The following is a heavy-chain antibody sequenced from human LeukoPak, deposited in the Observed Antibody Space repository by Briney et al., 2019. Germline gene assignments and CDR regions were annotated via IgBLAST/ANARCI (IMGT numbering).Heavy chain of an antibody. CDR2: INHSGST. J-gene: IGHJ4*02. D-gene: IGHD3-9*01. V-gene: IGHV4-34*01. CDR3: ARGPLYYDILTGYYTTTVEGWFGY. CDR1: GGSFSGYY. Sequence: SETLSLTCAVYGGSFSGYYWSWIRQPPGKGLEWIGEINHSGSTNYNPSLKSRVTISVDTSKNQFSLKLSSVTAADTAVYYCARGPLYYDILTGYYTTTVEGWFGYWGQGTLVTVSS.